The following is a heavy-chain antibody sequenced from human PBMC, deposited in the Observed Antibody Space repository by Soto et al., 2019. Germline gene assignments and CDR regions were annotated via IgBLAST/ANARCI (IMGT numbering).Heavy chain of an antibody. CDR1: GGSISSYY. CDR3: AREDYYYDSSGYFYY. J-gene: IGHJ4*02. V-gene: IGHV4-59*01. D-gene: IGHD3-22*01. Sequence: EPLSLTCTVSGGSISSYYWSWIRQPPGKGLEWIGYIYYSGSTNYNPSLKSRVTISVDTSKNQFSLKLSSVTAADTAVYYCAREDYYYDSSGYFYYWGQGTLVTVSS. CDR2: IYYSGST.